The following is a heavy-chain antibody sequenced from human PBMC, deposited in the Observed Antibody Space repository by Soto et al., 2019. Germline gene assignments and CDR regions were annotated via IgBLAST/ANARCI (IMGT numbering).Heavy chain of an antibody. CDR3: ARSIVVVTAADY. Sequence: QVQLVQSGAEVKKPGASVKVSCKAPGYTFTSYAMHWVRQAPGQRLEWMGWINAGNGNTKYSQKLQGRVTITRDTSASTAYMELSSLRSEDTAVYYCARSIVVVTAADYWGQGTLVTVSS. J-gene: IGHJ4*02. V-gene: IGHV1-3*01. D-gene: IGHD2-21*02. CDR1: GYTFTSYA. CDR2: INAGNGNT.